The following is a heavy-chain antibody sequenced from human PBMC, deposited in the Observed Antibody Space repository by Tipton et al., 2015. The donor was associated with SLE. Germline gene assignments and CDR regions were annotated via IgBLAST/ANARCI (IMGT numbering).Heavy chain of an antibody. Sequence: GLVKPSETLSLTCTVSGGSISSYYWSWIRQPPGKGLEWIGYIYTSGSTNYNPSLKSRVTISVDTSKNQFSLKLSSVTAADTAVYYCAGGYSGYEGDYWGQGTLVTVSS. CDR1: GGSISSYY. CDR3: AGGYSGYEGDY. CDR2: IYTSGST. V-gene: IGHV4-4*08. J-gene: IGHJ4*02. D-gene: IGHD5-12*01.